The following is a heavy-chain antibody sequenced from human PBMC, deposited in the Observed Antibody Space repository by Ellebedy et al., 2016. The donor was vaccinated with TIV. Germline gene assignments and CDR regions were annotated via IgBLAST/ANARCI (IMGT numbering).Heavy chain of an antibody. CDR1: GGSISSRNY. D-gene: IGHD3-22*01. V-gene: IGHV4-4*02. J-gene: IGHJ4*02. CDR3: ARSSGFFSLDY. CDR2: ISHSGNT. Sequence: SETLSLXXAVSGGSISSRNYWRWVRQPPGEGLEWIGEISHSGNTKYNPSLESRVTISMDKSKNQFSLQVNSVTAADTAVYYCARSSGFFSLDYWGQGTLVTVSS.